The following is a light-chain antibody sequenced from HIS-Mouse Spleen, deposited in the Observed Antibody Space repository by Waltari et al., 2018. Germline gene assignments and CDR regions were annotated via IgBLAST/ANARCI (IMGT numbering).Light chain of an antibody. CDR3: QQLNSYPPT. V-gene: IGKV3-20*01. CDR1: QSVSSSY. Sequence: EIVLTQSPGTLSLSPGERATLSCRASQSVSSSYLAWYQQKPGQAPRLLIYGASSRATGIPDRLSGSGSGTDFTLTISRLEPEDFATYYCQQLNSYPPTFGQGTKVEIK. J-gene: IGKJ1*01. CDR2: GAS.